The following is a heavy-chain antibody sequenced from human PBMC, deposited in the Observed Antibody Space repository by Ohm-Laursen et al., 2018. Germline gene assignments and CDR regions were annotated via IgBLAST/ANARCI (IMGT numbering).Heavy chain of an antibody. J-gene: IGHJ4*02. D-gene: IGHD6-6*01. CDR3: ARGAAPNY. CDR1: GGSLSSYY. CDR2: IYYSGSN. V-gene: IGHV4-59*01. Sequence: GTLSLTCSVSGGSLSSYYWAWIRQPPGKGLEWIGYIYYSGSNNYKPSLKSRVTISVDSSKNQFSLNLTSVTAADTAVYYCARGAAPNYWGQGTLVTVSS.